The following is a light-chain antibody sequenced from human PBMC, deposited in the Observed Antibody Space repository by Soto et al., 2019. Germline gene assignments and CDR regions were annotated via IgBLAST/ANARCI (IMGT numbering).Light chain of an antibody. V-gene: IGLV2-14*01. CDR3: SSYSTTSSPHVL. J-gene: IGLJ2*01. Sequence: QSVLTQPASVSGSPGQSITISCTGTSSDVGNYKYVSWYQQHPGKAPKLMIYEVSNRPSGVSTRFSASKSGSTASLTISGIQAEDEADYYCSSYSTTSSPHVLFGGGTKLTVL. CDR1: SSDVGNYKY. CDR2: EVS.